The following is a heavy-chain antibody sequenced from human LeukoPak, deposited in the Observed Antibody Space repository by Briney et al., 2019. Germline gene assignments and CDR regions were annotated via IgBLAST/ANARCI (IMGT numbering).Heavy chain of an antibody. V-gene: IGHV3-11*04. D-gene: IGHD6-19*01. Sequence: PSETLSLTCTVSGGSISSYYWSWIRQAPGKGLEWVSYVSSGFTTYYADSVKGRFTISRDNAKNSLYLQMNSLRAEDTAVYYCARLNGWPTFDIWGQGTMVTVSS. CDR2: VSSGFTT. CDR1: GGSISSYY. J-gene: IGHJ3*02. CDR3: ARLNGWPTFDI.